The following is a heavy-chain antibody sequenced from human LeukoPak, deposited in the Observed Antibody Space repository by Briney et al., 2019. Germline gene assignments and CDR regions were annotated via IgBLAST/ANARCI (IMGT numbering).Heavy chain of an antibody. Sequence: GGSLRLSCAASGFTFDDYAMHWFRQAPGKGLEWVPGISWNSGSIGYADSVKGRFTISRDNAKNSLYLQMNSLRAEDTALYYCAKDIYYDSSGPFDYWGQGTLVTVSS. CDR1: GFTFDDYA. CDR3: AKDIYYDSSGPFDY. CDR2: ISWNSGSI. J-gene: IGHJ4*02. V-gene: IGHV3-9*01. D-gene: IGHD3-22*01.